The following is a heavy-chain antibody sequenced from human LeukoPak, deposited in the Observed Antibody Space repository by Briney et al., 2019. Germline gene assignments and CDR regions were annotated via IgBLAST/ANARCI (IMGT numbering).Heavy chain of an antibody. Sequence: KPSETLSLTCTASGGSVSSGGYYWSWLPQPQGKGLEWIGNIYYSGSTSYNPSLKSRVTISVDTSKNQFSLMRTPVTAADRAAHYWAKMSCSSTRRWWCDGWGRGTLVSDSP. J-gene: IGHJ5*02. CDR3: AKMSCSSTRRWWCDG. D-gene: IGHD2-2*01. CDR2: IYYSGST. V-gene: IGHV4-61*08. CDR1: GGSVSSGGYY.